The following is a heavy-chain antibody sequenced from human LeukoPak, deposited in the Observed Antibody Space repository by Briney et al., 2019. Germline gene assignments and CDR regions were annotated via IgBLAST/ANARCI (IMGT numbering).Heavy chain of an antibody. CDR2: IYSGGDT. Sequence: GGSLRLSCAASGFTISSKFMSWVRQAPGKGLEWVSVIYSGGDTYYADSVKGRFTISRDESKNMLYLQMNSLRAEDTAIYYCVRDAPYNYFDYWGQGSLVTVSS. V-gene: IGHV3-66*01. J-gene: IGHJ4*02. D-gene: IGHD4-11*01. CDR1: GFTISSKF. CDR3: VRDAPYNYFDY.